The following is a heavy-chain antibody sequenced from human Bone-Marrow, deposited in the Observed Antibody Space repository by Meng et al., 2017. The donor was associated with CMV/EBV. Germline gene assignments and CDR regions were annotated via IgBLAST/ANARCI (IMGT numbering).Heavy chain of an antibody. D-gene: IGHD2-2*01. V-gene: IGHV1-18*01. Sequence: ASVKVSCKASGYTFTSYGISWVRQAPGQGLEWMGWISAYNGNTNYAQKLQGRVTMTTDTSTSTAYMELRSLRSDDTAVYYCARVRAYCSSISCYGYYGMDVWGQGTTVTVSS. J-gene: IGHJ6*02. CDR3: ARVRAYCSSISCYGYYGMDV. CDR1: GYTFTSYG. CDR2: ISAYNGNT.